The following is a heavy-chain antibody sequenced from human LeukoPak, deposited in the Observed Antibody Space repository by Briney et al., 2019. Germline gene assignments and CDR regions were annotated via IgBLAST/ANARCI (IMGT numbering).Heavy chain of an antibody. J-gene: IGHJ4*02. CDR2: ISGSGGST. Sequence: GGSLRLSCTASGFTFSSYAMSWVRQPPGKGLEWVSTISGSGGSTYYADSVKGRFTISRDNSKNTLYLQMNSLRAEDTAVYYCAKKLAFFSNYDYWGQGTLVTVSS. V-gene: IGHV3-23*01. CDR1: GFTFSSYA. D-gene: IGHD4-11*01. CDR3: AKKLAFFSNYDY.